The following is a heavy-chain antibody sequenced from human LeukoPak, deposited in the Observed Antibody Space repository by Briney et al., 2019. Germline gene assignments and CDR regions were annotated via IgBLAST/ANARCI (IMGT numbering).Heavy chain of an antibody. D-gene: IGHD3-22*01. V-gene: IGHV4-59*12. CDR2: IYYIGST. Sequence: SETLSLTCTVSGGSISNYYWSWIRQPPGKELEWIGYIYYIGSTNYNPSLKRRVTISVDTSKNQFSLKLSSVTAADTAVYYCAREDSSGYYSEYWGQGTLVTVSS. J-gene: IGHJ4*02. CDR1: GGSISNYY. CDR3: AREDSSGYYSEY.